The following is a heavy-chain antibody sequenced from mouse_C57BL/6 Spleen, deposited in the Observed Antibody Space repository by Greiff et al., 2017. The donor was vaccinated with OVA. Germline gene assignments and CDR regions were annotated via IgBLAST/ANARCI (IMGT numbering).Heavy chain of an antibody. V-gene: IGHV5-6*02. D-gene: IGHD1-1*01. Sequence: DVKLVESGGDLVKPGGSLKLSCAASGFTFSSYGMSWVRQTPDKRLEWVATISSGGSYTYYPDSVKGRFTISRDNAKNTLYLQMSSLKSEDTAMYYCARLYYGSSYFYAMDYWGQGTSVTVSS. J-gene: IGHJ4*01. CDR2: ISSGGSYT. CDR1: GFTFSSYG. CDR3: ARLYYGSSYFYAMDY.